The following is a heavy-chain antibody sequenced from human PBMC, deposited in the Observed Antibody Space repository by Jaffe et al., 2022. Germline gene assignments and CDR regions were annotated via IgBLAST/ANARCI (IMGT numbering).Heavy chain of an antibody. CDR1: GFTFSSYW. V-gene: IGHV3-74*01. Sequence: EVQLVESGGGLVQPGGSLRLSCAASGFTFSSYWMHWVRQVPGKGLVWVSRINSDGSSTSYADSVKGRFTISRDNAKNTLYLQMNSLRAEDTAVYYCARDRTYYYDNSGYYSWFDPWGQGTLVTVSS. J-gene: IGHJ5*02. D-gene: IGHD3-22*01. CDR3: ARDRTYYYDNSGYYSWFDP. CDR2: INSDGSST.